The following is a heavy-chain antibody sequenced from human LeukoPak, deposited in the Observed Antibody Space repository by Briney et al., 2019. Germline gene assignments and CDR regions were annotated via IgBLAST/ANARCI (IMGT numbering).Heavy chain of an antibody. CDR1: GFTFSSYS. J-gene: IGHJ4*02. CDR2: ISSSSNYI. D-gene: IGHD2-2*01. V-gene: IGHV3-21*01. Sequence: GGSLRLSCAASGFTFSSYSMNWVRQAPGKGLEWVSSISSSSNYIYYADSVKGRFTISRDNAKNSLYLQMNSLRAEDTAVYYCAREFGSTNYDYWGQGTLVTVSS. CDR3: AREFGSTNYDY.